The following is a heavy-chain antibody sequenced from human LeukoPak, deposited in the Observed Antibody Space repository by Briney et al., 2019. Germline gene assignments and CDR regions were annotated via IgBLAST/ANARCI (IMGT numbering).Heavy chain of an antibody. Sequence: QTSETLSLTCTVFGGSISSYYWSWIRQPPGKGLEWIGYIYTSGSTNYNPSLKSRVTISVDTSKNQFSLKLSSVTAADTAVYYCARYLAARPGYYYYYMDVWGKGTTVTVSS. CDR1: GGSISSYY. D-gene: IGHD6-6*01. CDR2: IYTSGST. V-gene: IGHV4-4*09. J-gene: IGHJ6*03. CDR3: ARYLAARPGYYYYYMDV.